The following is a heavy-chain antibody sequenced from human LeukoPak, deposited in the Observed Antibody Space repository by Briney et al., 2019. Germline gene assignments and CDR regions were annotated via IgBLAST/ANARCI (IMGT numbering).Heavy chain of an antibody. Sequence: GGSLRLSCAASGFTFSSYAMSWVRQAPGKGLEWVSAISGSGGSTYSADSVKGRFTISRDNSKNTLYLQMNSLRAEDTAVYYCAKVSGNSFSYFDYWGQGTLVTVSS. CDR2: ISGSGGST. V-gene: IGHV3-23*01. J-gene: IGHJ4*02. D-gene: IGHD4-23*01. CDR3: AKVSGNSFSYFDY. CDR1: GFTFSSYA.